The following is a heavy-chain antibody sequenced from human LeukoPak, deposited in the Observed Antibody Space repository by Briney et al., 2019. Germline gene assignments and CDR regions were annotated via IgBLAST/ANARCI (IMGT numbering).Heavy chain of an antibody. CDR3: ARVGYQNYFDY. J-gene: IGHJ4*02. V-gene: IGHV3-33*01. CDR2: IWYDGSNK. Sequence: GGSLRLSCAASGFTFSSYGMRWVRQAPGKGLEWVAVIWYDGSNKYYADSVKGRFTISRDNSKNTLYLQMNSLRAEDTAVYYCARVGYQNYFDYWGQGTLVTVPS. D-gene: IGHD2-2*01. CDR1: GFTFSSYG.